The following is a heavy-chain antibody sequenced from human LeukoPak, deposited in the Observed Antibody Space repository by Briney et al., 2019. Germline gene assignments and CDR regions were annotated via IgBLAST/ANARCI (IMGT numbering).Heavy chain of an antibody. CDR2: IIPIFGTA. CDR3: VVVVVPAAIGNYYYYYMDV. CDR1: GCTFRNYA. V-gene: IGHV1-69*05. D-gene: IGHD2-2*01. Sequence: SVEVSCKASGCTFRNYAIRWVLQAPGQGLEWMGGIIPIFGTANYAQKFQGRVTITTDESTSTAYMELSSLRSEDTAVYYCVVVVVPAAIGNYYYYYMDVWGKGTTVTVSS. J-gene: IGHJ6*03.